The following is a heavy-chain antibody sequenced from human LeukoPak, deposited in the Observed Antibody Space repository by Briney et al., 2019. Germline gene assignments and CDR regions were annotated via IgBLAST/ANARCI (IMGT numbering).Heavy chain of an antibody. D-gene: IGHD3-22*01. CDR1: GVTFSSYA. CDR3: ATDYYDSSGYNLDY. CDR2: IYSGGST. V-gene: IGHV3-66*01. Sequence: PGGSLRLSCAASGVTFSSYAMSWVRQAPGKGLEWVSVIYSGGSTYYADSVKGRFTISRDNSKNTLYLQMNSLRAEDTAVYYCATDYYDSSGYNLDYWGQGTLVTVSS. J-gene: IGHJ4*02.